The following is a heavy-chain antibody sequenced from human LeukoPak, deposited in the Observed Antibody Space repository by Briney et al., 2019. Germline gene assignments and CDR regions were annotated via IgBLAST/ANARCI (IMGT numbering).Heavy chain of an antibody. Sequence: PSETLSLTCTVSGGSISSYYWSWIRQPPGKGLEWIGYIYYSGSTNYNPSLKSRVTISVDTSKNQFSLKLSSVTAADTAVYYCARTTEGGYYYMDVWGKGTTVTISS. CDR1: GGSISSYY. CDR3: ARTTEGGYYYMDV. CDR2: IYYSGST. V-gene: IGHV4-59*01. D-gene: IGHD3-16*01. J-gene: IGHJ6*03.